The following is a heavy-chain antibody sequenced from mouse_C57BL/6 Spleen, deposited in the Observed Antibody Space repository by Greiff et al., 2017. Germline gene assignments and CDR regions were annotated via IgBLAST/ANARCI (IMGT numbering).Heavy chain of an antibody. Sequence: EVQLQQSGPELVKPGASVKISCKASGYSFTGYYMNWVKQSPEKSLEWIGEINPSTGGTTYNQKFKAKATLTVDKSSNTDYMQLKSLTSEDSADYYCASYWSSYAWFAYWGQGTLVTVSA. V-gene: IGHV1-42*01. D-gene: IGHD1-1*01. CDR1: GYSFTGYY. CDR2: INPSTGGT. CDR3: ASYWSSYAWFAY. J-gene: IGHJ3*01.